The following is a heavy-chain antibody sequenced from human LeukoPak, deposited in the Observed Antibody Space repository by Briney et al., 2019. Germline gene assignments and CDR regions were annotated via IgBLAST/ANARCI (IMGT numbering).Heavy chain of an antibody. V-gene: IGHV1-2*02. CDR2: INPNSGGT. J-gene: IGHJ3*02. Sequence: ASVKVSCKTSGYTFTGYYMHWVRQAPGQGLEWMGWINPNSGGTNYAQRFQGRVTMTRDTSMSTAYMELSRLRSDDSAVYYCARYFYDSSGSSSDAFDIWGQGAMVTVSS. CDR1: GYTFTGYY. CDR3: ARYFYDSSGSSSDAFDI. D-gene: IGHD3-22*01.